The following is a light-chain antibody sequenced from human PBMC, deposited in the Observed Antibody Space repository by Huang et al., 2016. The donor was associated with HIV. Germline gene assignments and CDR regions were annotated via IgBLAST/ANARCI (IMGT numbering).Light chain of an antibody. J-gene: IGKJ1*01. CDR3: LQDYTYPWT. Sequence: AIQMTQSPASLSASVGDRVTITCLASQDIGNDLGWYQQRLGKAPKLLVSTASHLQSGGPSRFTGSGSGTHFTLTISGLQPEDFATYYCLQDYTYPWTFGQGTKVEI. CDR2: TAS. CDR1: QDIGND. V-gene: IGKV1-6*01.